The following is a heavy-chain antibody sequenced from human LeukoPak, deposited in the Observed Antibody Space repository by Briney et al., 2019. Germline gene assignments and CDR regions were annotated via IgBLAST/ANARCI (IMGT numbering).Heavy chain of an antibody. D-gene: IGHD2-21*02. CDR3: ARGRTYCGGDCYHLFDY. Sequence: GGSLRLSCAASGFTFSSYSMNWVRQAPGTGLERVSSISSSSSYIYYADSVKGRFTISRDNAKNSLYLQMNSLRAEDTAVYYCARGRTYCGGDCYHLFDYWGQGTLATVSS. CDR1: GFTFSSYS. V-gene: IGHV3-21*01. CDR2: ISSSSSYI. J-gene: IGHJ4*02.